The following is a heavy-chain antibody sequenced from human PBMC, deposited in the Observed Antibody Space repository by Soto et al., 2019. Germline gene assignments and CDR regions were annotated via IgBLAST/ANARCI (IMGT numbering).Heavy chain of an antibody. CDR2: ISYDGSNK. J-gene: IGHJ4*02. D-gene: IGHD6-13*01. CDR3: ARVGGIAAAGTPVDY. Sequence: PGGSLRLSCAASGFTFSSYAMHWVRQAPCKGLEWVAVISYDGSNKYYADSVKGRFTISRDNSKNTLYLQMNSLRAEDTAVYYCARVGGIAAAGTPVDYWGQGTLVTVSS. V-gene: IGHV3-30-3*01. CDR1: GFTFSSYA.